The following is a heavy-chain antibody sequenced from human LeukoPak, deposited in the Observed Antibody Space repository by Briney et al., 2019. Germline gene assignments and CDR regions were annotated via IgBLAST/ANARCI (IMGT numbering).Heavy chain of an antibody. CDR1: GYTFTNYG. Sequence: GASVKVSCKDSGYTFTNYGVSWVRLAPGQGLEWMGWISGYNGDTNYAQKLQGRVTMTTDTSTSIAYMELRSLRSDDTAVYYCAIETRRRYFESYYGMDVWGQGTTVTVSS. J-gene: IGHJ6*02. D-gene: IGHD3-9*01. CDR2: ISGYNGDT. CDR3: AIETRRRYFESYYGMDV. V-gene: IGHV1-18*01.